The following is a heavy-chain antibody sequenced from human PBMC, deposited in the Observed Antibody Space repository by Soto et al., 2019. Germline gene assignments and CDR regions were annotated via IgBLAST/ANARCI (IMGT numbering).Heavy chain of an antibody. Sequence: SETLSLTCTVSGGSISSSSYYWSWIRQPPGKGLEWIGYIYYSGSINYNPSLKSRVTISVDTSKNQFSLKLSSVTAADTAVYYCAREWDPWGQGTLVTVS. J-gene: IGHJ5*02. CDR2: IYYSGSI. CDR3: AREWDP. V-gene: IGHV4-61*01. CDR1: GGSISSSSYY.